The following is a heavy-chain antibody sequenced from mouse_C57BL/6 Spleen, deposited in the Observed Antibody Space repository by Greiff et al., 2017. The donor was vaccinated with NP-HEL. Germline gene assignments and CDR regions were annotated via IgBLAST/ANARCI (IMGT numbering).Heavy chain of an antibody. CDR3: ASSNYSSSPQYFDV. CDR1: GYTFTSYW. V-gene: IGHV1-50*01. D-gene: IGHD1-1*01. CDR2: IDPSDSYT. Sequence: QVQLQQPGAELVKPGASVKLSCKASGYTFTSYWMQWVKQRPGQGLEWIGEIDPSDSYTNYNQKFKGKATLTVDTSSSTAYMQLSSLTSRDSAVYYWASSNYSSSPQYFDVWGTGTTVTVSS. J-gene: IGHJ1*03.